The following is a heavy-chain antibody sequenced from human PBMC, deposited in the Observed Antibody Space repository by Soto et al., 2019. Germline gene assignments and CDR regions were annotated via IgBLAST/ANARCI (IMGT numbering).Heavy chain of an antibody. J-gene: IGHJ4*02. CDR3: ASYDSSGYPAPFDY. Sequence: GEYMKISCKGSGDSFTKYWINWVRQMPGKGLEWMGRIDPSGSYTNYSPSLQGHLTISADKSISTAYLQWSSLKASDTAMYYCASYDSSGYPAPFDYWGQGTLVTVSS. CDR1: GDSFTKYW. CDR2: IDPSGSYT. D-gene: IGHD3-22*01. V-gene: IGHV5-10-1*01.